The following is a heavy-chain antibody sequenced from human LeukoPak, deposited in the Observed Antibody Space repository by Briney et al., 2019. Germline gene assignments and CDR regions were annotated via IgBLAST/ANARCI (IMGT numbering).Heavy chain of an antibody. V-gene: IGHV4-34*01. Sequence: SETLSLTCAVHGGSFSGYYWSWIRQPPGKGLEWIGEINHSGSTNYDPSLKSRVTISVDTSKNQFSLKLSSVTAADTAVYYCARGIRYWFDPWGQGTLVTVSS. CDR2: INHSGST. CDR3: ARGIRYWFDP. CDR1: GGSFSGYY. J-gene: IGHJ5*02.